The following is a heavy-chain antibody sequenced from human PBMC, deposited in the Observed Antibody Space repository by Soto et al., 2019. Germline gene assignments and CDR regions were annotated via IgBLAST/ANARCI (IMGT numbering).Heavy chain of an antibody. V-gene: IGHV4-59*01. CDR1: GVTISTYY. Sequence: SETLSLTCAVSGVTISTYYWSWIRQPPGKGLEWIGYIYYSGSTNYNPSLKSRVTISVDTSKNQFSLKLSSVTAADTAVYYCARSNVDTAIAGAFDIWGQGTMVTVSS. J-gene: IGHJ3*02. CDR3: ARSNVDTAIAGAFDI. CDR2: IYYSGST. D-gene: IGHD5-18*01.